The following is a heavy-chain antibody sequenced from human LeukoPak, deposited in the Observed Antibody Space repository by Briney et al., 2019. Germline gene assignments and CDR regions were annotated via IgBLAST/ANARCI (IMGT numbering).Heavy chain of an antibody. CDR2: INPSGGST. V-gene: IGHV1-46*01. J-gene: IGHJ4*02. Sequence: ASVKVSCKASGYTFTSYYMHWVRQAPGQGLEWMGIINPSGGSTSYAQKFQGRVIMTRDTSTRTVYMELSSLRSEDTAVYYCGLVVAASHFDYWGQGTLVTVSS. D-gene: IGHD2-15*01. CDR3: GLVVAASHFDY. CDR1: GYTFTSYY.